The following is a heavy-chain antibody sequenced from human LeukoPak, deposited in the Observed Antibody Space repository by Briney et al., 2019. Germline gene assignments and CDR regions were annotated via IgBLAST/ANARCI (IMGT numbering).Heavy chain of an antibody. J-gene: IGHJ4*02. D-gene: IGHD3-10*01. CDR1: GFTFANHA. V-gene: IGHV3-23*01. CDR2: ISGSGEST. Sequence: PGGSLRLSCAASGFTFANHAMNWVRQAPGKGLEWVSAISGSGESTIYADSVKGRITISRDNSKNTLYLQMNSLRAEDTAVYYCARDGITMFGGVLDYWGQGTLVTVSS. CDR3: ARDGITMFGGVLDY.